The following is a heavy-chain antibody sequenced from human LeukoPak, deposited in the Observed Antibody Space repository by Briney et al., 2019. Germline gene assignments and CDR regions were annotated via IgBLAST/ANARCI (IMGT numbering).Heavy chain of an antibody. CDR2: IYSGGGT. D-gene: IGHD1-14*01. CDR1: GFTVSSNY. CDR3: ARDKNGPET. V-gene: IGHV3-53*01. J-gene: IGHJ4*02. Sequence: GGSLRLSCAASGFTVSSNYMNWVRQAPGKGLDWVSVIYSGGGTYYANSVKGRFTISRDSSKNTLSLQMNSLRVEDTALYYCARDKNGPETWGQGTLVTVSS.